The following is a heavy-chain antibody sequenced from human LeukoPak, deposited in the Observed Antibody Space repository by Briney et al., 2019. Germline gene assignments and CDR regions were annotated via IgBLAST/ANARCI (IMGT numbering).Heavy chain of an antibody. J-gene: IGHJ4*02. CDR2: ISGSGGST. Sequence: GGSLRLSCAASGFTFSSYAMSWVRQAPGKGLEWVSAISGSGGSTFYADSVKGRFTISRDNSKNTLYLQMNSLRAEDTAVYYCAKGRGWLQFFDYWGQGTLVTVSS. CDR3: AKGRGWLQFFDY. CDR1: GFTFSSYA. D-gene: IGHD5-24*01. V-gene: IGHV3-23*01.